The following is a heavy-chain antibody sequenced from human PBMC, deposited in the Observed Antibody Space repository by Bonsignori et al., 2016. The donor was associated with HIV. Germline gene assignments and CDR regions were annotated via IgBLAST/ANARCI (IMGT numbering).Heavy chain of an antibody. CDR3: ARHPQFSGWRPFDY. CDR1: GYSISRGYY. V-gene: IGHV4-38-2*01. Sequence: QVQLQESGPGLVKPSETLSLTCAVSGYSISRGYYWGWLRQPPREGAWSGLGGVYHSGTTYFNPSLKSRVSISVDTSKNKLSLKLRSATAADTAVYYCARHPQFSGWRPFDYWGQGTLVAVSS. CDR2: VYHSGTT. D-gene: IGHD6-19*01. J-gene: IGHJ4*02.